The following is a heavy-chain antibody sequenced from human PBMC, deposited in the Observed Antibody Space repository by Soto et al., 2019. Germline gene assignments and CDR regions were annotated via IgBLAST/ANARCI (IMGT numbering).Heavy chain of an antibody. V-gene: IGHV3-48*02. CDR1: GFTFSSNS. CDR3: ARVIWSGHLTSNL. Sequence: GGSLRLSCAASGFTFSSNSMNWVRQAPGKGLEWISYISSSSSTIYADSVKGRFTISRDNVKNSLYLQMNSLRDEDTAVYYCARVIWSGHLTSNLWGQGTLVTVSS. J-gene: IGHJ5*02. CDR2: ISSSSSTI. D-gene: IGHD3-3*01.